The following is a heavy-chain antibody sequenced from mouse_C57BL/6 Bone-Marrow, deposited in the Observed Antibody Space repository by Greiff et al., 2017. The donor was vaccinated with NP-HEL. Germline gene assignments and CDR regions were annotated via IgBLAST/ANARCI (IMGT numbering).Heavy chain of an antibody. CDR3: ARGYGYYCDY. V-gene: IGHV1-63*01. J-gene: IGHJ2*01. CDR1: GYTFTNYW. D-gene: IGHD1-1*01. Sequence: VQLQQSGAELVRPGTSVKMSCKASGYTFTNYWIGWAKQRPGHGLEWIGDIYPGGGYTNYNEKFKGKATLTADKSSSTAYMQFSSLTSEDSAIYYCARGYGYYCDYWGQGTTLTVSS. CDR2: IYPGGGYT.